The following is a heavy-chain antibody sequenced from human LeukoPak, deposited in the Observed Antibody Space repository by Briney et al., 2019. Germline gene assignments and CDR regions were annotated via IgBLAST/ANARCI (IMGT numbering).Heavy chain of an antibody. D-gene: IGHD2-15*01. CDR2: ISGSGGNT. CDR1: AFTLARSS. J-gene: IGHJ4*02. V-gene: IGHV3-23*01. CDR3: ASHGCGGTCYSSFDY. Sequence: GGSLRLSCAAAAFTLARSSMGSVRQAPGKWLEWLSIISGSGGNTYSADSVKGRFTISRDNSKNTLYLQMNSLRAEDTAVYYCASHGCGGTCYSSFDYWGQGTLLIVSS.